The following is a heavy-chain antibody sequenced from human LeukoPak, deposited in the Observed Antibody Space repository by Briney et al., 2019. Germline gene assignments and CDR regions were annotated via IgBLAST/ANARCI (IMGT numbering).Heavy chain of an antibody. Sequence: GGSLRLSCAASGFTFDDYAIHWVRQVPGKGLEWVSLISGDDGTTYYADSVKGRFTISRDNSKNSLYLQMNSLRTEDTALYYCAKGYYYGSGCYLPVDHWGQGTLVTVSS. CDR3: AKGYYYGSGCYLPVDH. D-gene: IGHD3-10*01. J-gene: IGHJ4*02. CDR1: GFTFDDYA. V-gene: IGHV3-43*02. CDR2: ISGDDGTT.